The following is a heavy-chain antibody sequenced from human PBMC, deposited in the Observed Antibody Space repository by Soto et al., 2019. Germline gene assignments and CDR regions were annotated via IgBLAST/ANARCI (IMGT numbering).Heavy chain of an antibody. CDR1: GGTFSSYS. D-gene: IGHD3-16*01. J-gene: IGHJ5*02. V-gene: IGHV1-69*12. Sequence: QVQLVQSGPEVKEPGSSVKVSCKTSGGTFSSYSLNWVRQAPGQGLEWMGVITPLYGTKNYAQSFRGRVTSAADESTRTPCLELTRATSDDTAGYFCARGVTLTPCHPCGQGTLVSGSS. CDR2: ITPLYGTK. CDR3: ARGVTLTPCHP.